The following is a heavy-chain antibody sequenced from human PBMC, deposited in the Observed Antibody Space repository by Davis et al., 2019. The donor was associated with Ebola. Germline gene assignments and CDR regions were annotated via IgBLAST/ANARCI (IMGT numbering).Heavy chain of an antibody. Sequence: GESLKISCAASGFTFSTYSMNWVRQAPGKGLEWVSSISSRSSYIYYADSVKGRFTISRDNAKNSLYLQMNSLRAEGTAVYYCARGGAYNWNQILSDYWGQGTLVTVSS. CDR1: GFTFSTYS. J-gene: IGHJ4*02. D-gene: IGHD1-20*01. V-gene: IGHV3-21*01. CDR3: ARGGAYNWNQILSDY. CDR2: ISSRSSYI.